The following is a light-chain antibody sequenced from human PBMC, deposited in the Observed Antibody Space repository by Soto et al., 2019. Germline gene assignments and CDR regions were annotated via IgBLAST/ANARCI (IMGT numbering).Light chain of an antibody. CDR2: DVS. J-gene: IGLJ2*01. CDR3: NSYTSNNILV. V-gene: IGLV2-14*03. CDR1: SNDVGSYSY. Sequence: QSVLTQPASVSGSPGQSITISCTGTSNDVGSYSYVSWYQQHPGKAPKLMIYDVSSRPSGVSNRFSGSKSGNTASLTISGLQAEDEADYYCNSYTSNNILVFGGGTKLTVL.